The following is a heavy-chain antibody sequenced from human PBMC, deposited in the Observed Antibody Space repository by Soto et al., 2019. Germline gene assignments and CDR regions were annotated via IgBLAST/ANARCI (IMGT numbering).Heavy chain of an antibody. V-gene: IGHV4-34*01. CDR2: INHSGST. CDR1: GGSFSGYY. CDR3: ARGGVVIIYYYFDD. D-gene: IGHD3-3*01. Sequence: PSETLSLTCAVYGGSFSGYYWSWIRQPPGKGLEWIGEINHSGSTNYNPSLKSRVTISVDTSKNQFSLKLSSVTAADTAVYYCARGGVVIIYYYFDDWGQGTLVTVSS. J-gene: IGHJ4*02.